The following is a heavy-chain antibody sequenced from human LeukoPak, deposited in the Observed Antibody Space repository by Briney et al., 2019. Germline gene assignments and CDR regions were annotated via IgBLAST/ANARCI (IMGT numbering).Heavy chain of an antibody. V-gene: IGHV3-48*04. CDR3: ARSSSSWYGGSGY. Sequence: PGGSLRLSCAASGFTFTNYAMTWVRQAPGKGLEWVSYISSSSSTIYYADSVKGRFTISRDNAKNSLYLQMNSLRAEDTAVYYCARSSSSWYGGSGYWGQGTLVTVSS. J-gene: IGHJ4*02. CDR1: GFTFTNYA. D-gene: IGHD6-13*01. CDR2: ISSSSSTI.